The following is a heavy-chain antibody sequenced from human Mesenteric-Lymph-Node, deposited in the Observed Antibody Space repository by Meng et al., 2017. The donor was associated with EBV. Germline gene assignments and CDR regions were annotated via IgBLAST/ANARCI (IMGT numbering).Heavy chain of an antibody. D-gene: IGHD1/OR15-1a*01. CDR3: VRGPWNN. CDR2: IYTDGST. CDR1: GFIVSGHY. V-gene: IGHV3-53*01. J-gene: IGHJ4*02. Sequence: QVLESGGRFVHPVGALRLPCAASGFIVSGHYLSWVRQAPGKGLEWVSVIYTDGSTYYADSVKGRFTISRDNSKNTLFIQMNNLRVDDTAVYYCVRGPWNNWGQGTLVTVSS.